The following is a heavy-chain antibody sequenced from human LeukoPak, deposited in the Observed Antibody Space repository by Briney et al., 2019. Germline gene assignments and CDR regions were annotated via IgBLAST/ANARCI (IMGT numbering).Heavy chain of an antibody. J-gene: IGHJ5*02. CDR1: GGSFSGYH. V-gene: IGHV4-34*01. Sequence: PSETLSLTCAVYGGSFSGYHWSWIRQPPGKGLEWIGEINHSGSTNYNPSLKSRVTISVDTSKNQFSLKLSSVTAADTAVYYCARDSPYYYDSSGYYGVWSLEKPAFWFDPWGQGTLVTVSS. CDR3: ARDSPYYYDSSGYYGVWSLEKPAFWFDP. D-gene: IGHD3-22*01. CDR2: INHSGST.